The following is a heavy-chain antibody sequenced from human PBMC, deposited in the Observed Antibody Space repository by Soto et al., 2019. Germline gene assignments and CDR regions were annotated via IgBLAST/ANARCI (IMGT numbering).Heavy chain of an antibody. J-gene: IGHJ4*02. V-gene: IGHV1-46*01. CDR2: KNPSGGST. D-gene: IGHD2-21*01. CDR1: GYTFTSYY. CDR3: ARGGSMVVMIDWFDF. Sequence: ASVKVSCKASGYTFTSYYMHWVRQAPGQGLEWMGIKNPSGGSTNYAQKFQGRVTMTRDTSTSTVYMELTSLRSEDTAMFYCARGGSMVVMIDWFDFWGQVPLVPVCS.